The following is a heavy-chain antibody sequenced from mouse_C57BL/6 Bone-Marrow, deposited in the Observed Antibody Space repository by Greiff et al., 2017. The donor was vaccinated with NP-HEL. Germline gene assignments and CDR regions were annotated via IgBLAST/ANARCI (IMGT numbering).Heavy chain of an antibody. CDR2: IWGDGST. D-gene: IGHD3-3*01. Sequence: QVHVKQSGPGLVAPSQSLSITCTVSGFSLTSYGVSWVRQPPGKGLEWLGVIWGDGSTNYHSAPISRLSISKDNSKSQVFLKLNSLQTDDTATYYCAKLDGTRGLFYYAMDYWGQGTSVTGSS. CDR3: AKLDGTRGLFYYAMDY. CDR1: GFSLTSYG. J-gene: IGHJ4*01. V-gene: IGHV2-3*01.